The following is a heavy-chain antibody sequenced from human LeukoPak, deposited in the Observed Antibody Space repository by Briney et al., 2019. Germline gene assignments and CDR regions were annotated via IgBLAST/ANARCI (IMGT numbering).Heavy chain of an antibody. Sequence: SETLSLTCTVSGGSISSYYWSWIRQPPGKGLEWIGYIYYSGSTNYNPSLKRRVTISVDTSKNQFSLKLSSVTAADTAVYYCARLGDYGDYVDYWGQGTLVTVSS. V-gene: IGHV4-59*08. CDR1: GGSISSYY. J-gene: IGHJ4*02. D-gene: IGHD4-17*01. CDR2: IYYSGST. CDR3: ARLGDYGDYVDY.